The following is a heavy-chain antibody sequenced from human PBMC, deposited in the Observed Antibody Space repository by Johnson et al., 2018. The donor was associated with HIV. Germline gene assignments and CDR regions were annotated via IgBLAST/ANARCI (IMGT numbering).Heavy chain of an antibody. Sequence: VQLVESGGGVVQPGRSLRLSCAASGFTFSRYAMHWVRQAPGKGLEYVSGISSDGGSTYYANSVKGRFTISRDNSKNTLYLQMGSLRAEDMAVYYCARCRDGYTLLSAFDIWGQGTAVTVSS. V-gene: IGHV3-64*01. CDR3: ARCRDGYTLLSAFDI. D-gene: IGHD5-24*01. CDR1: GFTFSRYA. CDR2: ISSDGGST. J-gene: IGHJ3*02.